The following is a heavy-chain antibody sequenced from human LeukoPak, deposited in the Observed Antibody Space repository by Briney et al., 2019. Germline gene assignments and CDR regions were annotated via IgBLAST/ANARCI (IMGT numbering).Heavy chain of an antibody. D-gene: IGHD6-19*01. V-gene: IGHV4-4*07. J-gene: IGHJ4*02. CDR2: IYTSGRT. CDR1: GGSISNQY. CDR3: ARETLYSSGWKFDY. Sequence: SETLSLTCTVSGGSISNQYWSWIRQPARKGLEWIGRIYTSGRTNFNPSLKSRITISVDESTNQFSLKLTSVTAADTAVYFCARETLYSSGWKFDYWGQGTQVAVSS.